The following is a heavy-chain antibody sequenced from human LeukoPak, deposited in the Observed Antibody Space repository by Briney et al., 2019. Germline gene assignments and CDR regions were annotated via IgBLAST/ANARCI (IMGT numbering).Heavy chain of an antibody. CDR3: ARGEVGYCSSTSCYKGTFDY. Sequence: ASVKVSCKASGYTFTSYYMHWVRQAPGQGLEWMGIINPSGGSTSYAQKFQGRVTMTRDTSTSTVYMELSSLRSEDTAVYYCARGEVGYCSSTSCYKGTFDYWGQGTLVTVSS. CDR2: INPSGGST. J-gene: IGHJ4*02. D-gene: IGHD2-2*02. V-gene: IGHV1-46*01. CDR1: GYTFTSYY.